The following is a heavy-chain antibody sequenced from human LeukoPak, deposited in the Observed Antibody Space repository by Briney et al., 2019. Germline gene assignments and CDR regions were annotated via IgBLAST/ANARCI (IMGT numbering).Heavy chain of an antibody. J-gene: IGHJ6*03. V-gene: IGHV4-61*02. CDR2: IYTSGST. CDR1: GGSISSGSYY. D-gene: IGHD3-22*01. CDR3: ASQGVWNYYDSSAPNPLWLGYYYMDV. Sequence: PSETLSLTCTVSGGSISSGSYYWSWIRQPAGKGLEWIGRIYTSGSTNYNPSLKSRVTISVDTSKNQFSLKLSSVTAADTAVYYCASQGVWNYYDSSAPNPLWLGYYYMDVWGKGTTVTVSS.